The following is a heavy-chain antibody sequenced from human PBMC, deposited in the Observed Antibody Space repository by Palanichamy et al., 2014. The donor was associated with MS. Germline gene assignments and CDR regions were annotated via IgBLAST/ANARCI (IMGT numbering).Heavy chain of an antibody. V-gene: IGHV3-30-3*01. CDR3: ARMHYSGYLYGDYGPHHYFDY. CDR2: ISYDGSNK. CDR1: GFTFSSYA. D-gene: IGHD4-17*01. Sequence: QLVESGGGVVQPGRSLRLSCAASGFTFSSYAMHWVRQAPGKGLEWVAVISYDGSNKYYADSVKGRFTISRDNSKNTLYLQMNSLRAEDTAVYYCARMHYSGYLYGDYGPHHYFDYWGQGTLVTVSS. J-gene: IGHJ4*02.